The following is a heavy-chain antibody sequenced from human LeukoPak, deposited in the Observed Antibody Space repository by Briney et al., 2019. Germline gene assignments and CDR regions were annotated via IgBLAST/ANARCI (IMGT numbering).Heavy chain of an antibody. CDR1: GGTFSSYA. J-gene: IGHJ6*03. V-gene: IGHV1-69*05. D-gene: IGHD5-18*01. CDR2: IIPIFGTA. Sequence: GASVKVSCKASGGTFSSYAISWVRQAPGQGLEWMGGIIPIFGTANYAQKFQGRVTITTDESTSTAYMELSSLRSEDTAVYYCARDRQYSYGRFTYYMDVWGKGTTVTVSS. CDR3: ARDRQYSYGRFTYYMDV.